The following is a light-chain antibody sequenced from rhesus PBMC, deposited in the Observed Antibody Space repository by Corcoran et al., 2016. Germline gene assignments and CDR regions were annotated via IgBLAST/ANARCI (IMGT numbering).Light chain of an antibody. V-gene: IGKV1-69*01. CDR3: QQHDNSPYS. J-gene: IGKJ2*01. CDR1: QGISNW. CDR2: RAS. Sequence: DIQMTQSPSSLSASVGDRVTITCRASQGISNWLAWYQQKPKKAPKLLIYRASNLETGVPSRFSGSGYGTDFTLTISSLQPEDSATYYCQQHDNSPYSFGQGTKVEIK.